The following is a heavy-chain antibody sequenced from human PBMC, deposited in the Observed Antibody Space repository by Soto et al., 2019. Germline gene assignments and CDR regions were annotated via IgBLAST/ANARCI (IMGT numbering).Heavy chain of an antibody. D-gene: IGHD1-1*01. CDR2: ITVSGRDT. CDR1: GFIFQSFA. V-gene: IGHV3-23*01. CDR3: ATQDFRGATGTT. J-gene: IGHJ4*02. Sequence: EVQLLESGGGLVQPGGSLRLSCVASGFIFQSFAVGWVRQDPGKGLEWVSLITVSGRDTYYADYVKGRFTISRDNSRNTLYLQMNSLRVEDTAVYYCATQDFRGATGTTWGQGTLVTVSS.